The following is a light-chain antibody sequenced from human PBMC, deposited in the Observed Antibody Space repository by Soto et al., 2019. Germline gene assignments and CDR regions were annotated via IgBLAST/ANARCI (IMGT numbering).Light chain of an antibody. CDR3: ATWDDSRNGV. J-gene: IGLJ1*01. Sequence: QSLVNQPPSASGTPWQRIIISCSGSISNIESHPVNWFQQVPGAAPKLLIKTNNQRPSGVPDRFSGSKSGASASLAISGLQSEDEATYYCATWDDSRNGVFGSGTKVTVL. CDR1: ISNIESHP. V-gene: IGLV1-44*01. CDR2: TNN.